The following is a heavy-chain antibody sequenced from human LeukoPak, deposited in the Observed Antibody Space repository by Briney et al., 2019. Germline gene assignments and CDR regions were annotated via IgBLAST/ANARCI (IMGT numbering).Heavy chain of an antibody. V-gene: IGHV3-48*02. Sequence: GGSLRLSCAASGFTFTSYTMNWVRQAPGKGLEWVSYISSSSTTIYYADSVKGRFTTYRDNAKKSLYLQMNSLRDEDTAVYYCARGFEIFDYWGQGTLVTAPS. CDR2: ISSSSTTI. J-gene: IGHJ4*02. D-gene: IGHD5-24*01. CDR1: GFTFTSYT. CDR3: ARGFEIFDY.